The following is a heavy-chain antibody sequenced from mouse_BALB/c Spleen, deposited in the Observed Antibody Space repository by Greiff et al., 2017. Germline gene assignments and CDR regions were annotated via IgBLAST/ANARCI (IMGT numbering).Heavy chain of an antibody. CDR3: ARNGPYYAMDY. CDR1: GFTFSSYG. D-gene: IGHD1-1*02. V-gene: IGHV5-6*01. CDR2: ISSGGSYT. Sequence: EVQRVESGGDLVKPGGSLKLSCAASGFTFSSYGMSWVRQTPDKRLEWVATISSGGSYTYYPDSVKGRFTISRDNAKNTLYLQMSSLKSEDTAMYYCARNGPYYAMDYWGQGTSVTVSS. J-gene: IGHJ4*01.